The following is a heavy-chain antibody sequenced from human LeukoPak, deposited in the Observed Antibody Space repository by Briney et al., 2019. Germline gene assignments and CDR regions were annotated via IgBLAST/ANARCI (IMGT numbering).Heavy chain of an antibody. J-gene: IGHJ5*02. Sequence: SETLSLTCTVSGGSISSSDYYWGWIRQPPGKRLEWIGSVYYRGSTYYNPSLKSRVTISIDTSKNQFSLKLSSVTAADTAVYYCARHDTTTVRGVIWSATNYNWFDPWGQGTLVTVSS. CDR2: VYYRGST. CDR1: GGSISSSDYY. V-gene: IGHV4-39*07. CDR3: ARHDTTTVRGVIWSATNYNWFDP. D-gene: IGHD3-10*01.